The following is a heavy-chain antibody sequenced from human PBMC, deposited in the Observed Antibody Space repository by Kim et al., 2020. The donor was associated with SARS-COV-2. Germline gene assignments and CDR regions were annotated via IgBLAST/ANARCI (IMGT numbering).Heavy chain of an antibody. J-gene: IGHJ4*02. D-gene: IGHD3-3*01. CDR2: IVRTSGN. Sequence: GGSLRLSCAASGFNFNDYAMNWIRQAPGRGLEWVSGIVRTSGNYYEESANGRFTISRNTSNNMVYLQMNSLRVEDTAIYYCAKDRISGYGFWEFDYWGQGILVTVSS. CDR3: AKDRISGYGFWEFDY. CDR1: GFNFNDYA. V-gene: IGHV3-23*01.